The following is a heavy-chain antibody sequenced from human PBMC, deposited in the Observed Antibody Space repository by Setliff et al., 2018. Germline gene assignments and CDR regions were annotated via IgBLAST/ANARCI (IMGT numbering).Heavy chain of an antibody. D-gene: IGHD2-15*01. Sequence: PSETLSLTCTVSGGSISSGGYYWGWIRQPPGKGLEWIGSIYHSGSTYYNPSLKSRVTISVDTSKNQFSLKLSSVTAADTAVYYCARLYIVVVVAATPAWFDPWGQGTLVTVS. J-gene: IGHJ5*02. CDR1: GGSISSGGYY. CDR3: ARLYIVVVVAATPAWFDP. V-gene: IGHV4-39*07. CDR2: IYHSGST.